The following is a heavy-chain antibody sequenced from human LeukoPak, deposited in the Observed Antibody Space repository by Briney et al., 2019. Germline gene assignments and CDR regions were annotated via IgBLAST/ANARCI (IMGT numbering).Heavy chain of an antibody. Sequence: ASVKVSCKASGYTFTSYGISWVRQAPGQGLEWMGWISAYNGNTNYAQKLQGRVTMTTDTSTSTAYMGLRSLRPDDTAVYYCARNKQKIAAGAFDIWGQGTMVTVSS. D-gene: IGHD6-25*01. CDR3: ARNKQKIAAGAFDI. CDR2: ISAYNGNT. V-gene: IGHV1-18*01. CDR1: GYTFTSYG. J-gene: IGHJ3*02.